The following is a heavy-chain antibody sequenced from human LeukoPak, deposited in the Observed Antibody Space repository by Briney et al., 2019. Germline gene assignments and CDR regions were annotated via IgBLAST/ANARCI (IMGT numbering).Heavy chain of an antibody. J-gene: IGHJ6*03. CDR2: ISGSGGST. D-gene: IGHD3-16*01. Sequence: PGGSLRLSCAASGFTFSSYSMNWVRQAPGKGLEWVSAISGSGGSTYYADSVKGRFTISRDSAKNSLYLQMNSLRAEDTALYYCARAGGDPFDYYYQMDVWGKGTTVTVSS. V-gene: IGHV3-48*01. CDR3: ARAGGDPFDYYYQMDV. CDR1: GFTFSSYS.